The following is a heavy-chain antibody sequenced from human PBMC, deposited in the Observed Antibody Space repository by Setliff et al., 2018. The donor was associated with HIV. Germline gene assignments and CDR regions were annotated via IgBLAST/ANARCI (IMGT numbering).Heavy chain of an antibody. CDR1: GFIFSDSW. J-gene: IGHJ4*02. V-gene: IGHV3-7*03. Sequence: GGSLRLSCGASGFIFSDSWMDWVRQAPGKGLEWVATIKKDGREKYYVDSVKGRFIASTDNAKNSLFLEMNSLKAEDTAVYYCARAYNVYDYRFDSSGYDYWGQGTLVTVSS. CDR2: IKKDGREK. D-gene: IGHD3-22*01. CDR3: ARAYNVYDYRFDSSGYDY.